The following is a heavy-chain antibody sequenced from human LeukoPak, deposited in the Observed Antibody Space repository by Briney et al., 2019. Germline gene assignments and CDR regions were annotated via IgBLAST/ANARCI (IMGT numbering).Heavy chain of an antibody. D-gene: IGHD4-23*01. CDR3: TRAVAHLDY. CDR1: GFTFGDHA. J-gene: IGHJ4*02. CDR2: IRAKTYGETT. Sequence: PGRSLRLSCTASGFTFGDHAMSWVRQAPGKGLEWVGFIRAKTYGETTECAASVKGRFTISRDDSKSIAYLQMNSLKTEDTAVYYCTRAVAHLDYWGQGTLVTVSS. V-gene: IGHV3-49*04.